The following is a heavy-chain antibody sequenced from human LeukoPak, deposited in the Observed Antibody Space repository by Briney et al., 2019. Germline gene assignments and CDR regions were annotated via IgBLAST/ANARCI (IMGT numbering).Heavy chain of an antibody. Sequence: SQTLSLTCSVSGGSISSGGYYWSWIRQPPGKGLEWIGYIYHSGSTYYNPSLKSRVTISLDRSKNQFSLKLSSVTAADTAVYYCASFGGYYTTNTLFDYWGQGTLVTVSS. J-gene: IGHJ4*02. CDR1: GGSISSGGYY. V-gene: IGHV4-30-2*01. D-gene: IGHD3-3*01. CDR2: IYHSGST. CDR3: ASFGGYYTTNTLFDY.